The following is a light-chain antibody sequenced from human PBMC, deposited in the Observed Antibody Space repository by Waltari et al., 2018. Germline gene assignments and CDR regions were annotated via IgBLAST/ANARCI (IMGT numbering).Light chain of an antibody. CDR3: GSYRSGSTDV. J-gene: IGLJ6*01. Sequence: QSALTQPPSVSKSLGQSVTISCTGTSSDIGGYNAVSWYQQHSGTAPRLLIYEVNKRPSGVYDRFSGSKSSNTASLTISGLQAEDEADYYCGSYRSGSTDVFGSGTKLTGL. CDR2: EVN. V-gene: IGLV2-18*02. CDR1: SSDIGGYNA.